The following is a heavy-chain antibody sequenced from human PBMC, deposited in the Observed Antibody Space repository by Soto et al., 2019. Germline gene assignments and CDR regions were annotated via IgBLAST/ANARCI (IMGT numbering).Heavy chain of an antibody. CDR3: ARGYSSNWYYFDY. J-gene: IGHJ4*01. CDR1: GGSISSGGYY. V-gene: IGHV4-31*03. Sequence: QVQLQESGPGLVKPSQTLSLTCTVSGGSISSGGYYWTWIRQHPGKGLEWIWCIYYSGSTYYSPSLKRRVSISVDTSKNQFSLKLRSVTAADTAVYYCARGYSSNWYYFDYWGHGTLVTVST. CDR2: IYYSGST. D-gene: IGHD6-13*01.